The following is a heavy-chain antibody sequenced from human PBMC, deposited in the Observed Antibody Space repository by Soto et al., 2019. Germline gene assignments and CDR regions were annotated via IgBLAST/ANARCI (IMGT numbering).Heavy chain of an antibody. D-gene: IGHD3-10*01. CDR1: GCSFSSYV. CDR2: INQDGSEK. V-gene: IGHV3-7*03. J-gene: IGHJ3*01. Sequence: GGSLRRSCAASGCSFSSYVMSWVRQAPGKGLEWVANINQDGSEKYYVDSVKGRFTISRDNAKNSVYLQMNSLRAEDTAVYYCARDSGDATGWGQGTMVTVSS. CDR3: ARDSGDATG.